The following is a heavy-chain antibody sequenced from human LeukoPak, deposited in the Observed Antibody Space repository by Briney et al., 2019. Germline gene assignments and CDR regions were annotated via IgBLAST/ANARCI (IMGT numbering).Heavy chain of an antibody. V-gene: IGHV3-48*03. Sequence: EPGGSLRLSCAASGFTFSSYEMNCVRQAPGKGREWVSYISSSGSTIYYADSVKGRFTISRDNAKNSLYLQMNSLRGEDTAVYYCAELGITMIGGVWGKGTTVTISS. J-gene: IGHJ6*04. CDR1: GFTFSSYE. D-gene: IGHD3-10*02. CDR2: ISSSGSTI. CDR3: AELGITMIGGV.